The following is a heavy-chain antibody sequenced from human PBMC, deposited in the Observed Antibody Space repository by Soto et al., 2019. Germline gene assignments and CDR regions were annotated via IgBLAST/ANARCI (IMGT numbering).Heavy chain of an antibody. J-gene: IGHJ3*02. CDR3: ARVRGTGTTRDAFDI. CDR1: GYTFTGYY. CDR2: INPNSGGT. V-gene: IGHV1-2*04. D-gene: IGHD1-1*01. Sequence: GASVKVSCKASGYTFTGYYMHWVRQAPGQGLEWMVWINPNSGGTNYAQKFQGWVTMTRDTSISTAYMELSRLRSDDTAVYYCARVRGTGTTRDAFDIWGQGTMVTVSS.